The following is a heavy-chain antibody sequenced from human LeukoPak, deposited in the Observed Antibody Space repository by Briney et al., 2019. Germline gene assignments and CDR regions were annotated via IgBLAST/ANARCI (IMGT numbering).Heavy chain of an antibody. Sequence: GGSMRLSCAASGFTFSSYWMSWVRQAPGKGLEWVANIKQDGSETYYVDSVKGRFTISRDNAKNSLYLQMNSLRAEDTAAYYCARGRSYLDVWGQGTTVTVSS. D-gene: IGHD1-26*01. CDR3: ARGRSYLDV. CDR1: GFTFSSYW. V-gene: IGHV3-7*05. J-gene: IGHJ6*02. CDR2: IKQDGSET.